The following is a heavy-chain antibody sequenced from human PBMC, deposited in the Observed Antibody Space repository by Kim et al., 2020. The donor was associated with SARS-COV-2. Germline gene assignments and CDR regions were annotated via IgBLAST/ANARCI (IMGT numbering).Heavy chain of an antibody. CDR1: GGSVSSTTHY. J-gene: IGHJ4*01. V-gene: IGHV4-39*01. Sequence: SETLSLTCSVSGGSVSSTTHYWGWIRQPPGKGLEWIGSIYYSGSTYYNPSLKSRVSVSVDTSKNQFSLKLSSVTASDTAVYYCVTSGPSYDSSGYFDY. D-gene: IGHD3-22*01. CDR3: VTSGPSYDSSGYFDY. CDR2: IYYSGST.